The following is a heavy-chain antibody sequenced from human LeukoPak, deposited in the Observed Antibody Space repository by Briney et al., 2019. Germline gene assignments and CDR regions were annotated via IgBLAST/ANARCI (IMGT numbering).Heavy chain of an antibody. CDR1: GFTVSSNS. V-gene: IGHV3-53*01. J-gene: IGHJ4*02. Sequence: GGSLRLSCTVSGFTVSSNSMSWVRQAPGKGLEWVSFIYSGGNTHYSDSLKGRFTISRDNSKNTLYLQMDSLRAEDTAVYYCARVFGAAGTQRDYWGQGTLVTVSS. CDR3: ARVFGAAGTQRDY. D-gene: IGHD6-13*01. CDR2: IYSGGNT.